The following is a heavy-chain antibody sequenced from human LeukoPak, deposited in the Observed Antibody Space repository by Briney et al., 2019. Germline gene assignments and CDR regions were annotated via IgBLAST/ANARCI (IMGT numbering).Heavy chain of an antibody. V-gene: IGHV1-2*02. CDR1: GYTFTGYY. D-gene: IGHD2-2*01. Sequence: ASVKVSCKASGYTFTGYYMHWVRQAPGQGLEWMGWLSPNSGGTNFAQRFQGRVTLTRDTSISTAYMELTRLTSDDTAVYYCAREWYCSSSSCPSDYWGQGTLVTVSS. CDR2: LSPNSGGT. J-gene: IGHJ4*02. CDR3: AREWYCSSSSCPSDY.